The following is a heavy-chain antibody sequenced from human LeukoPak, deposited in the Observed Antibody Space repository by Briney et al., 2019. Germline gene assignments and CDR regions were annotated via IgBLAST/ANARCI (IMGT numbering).Heavy chain of an antibody. J-gene: IGHJ4*02. Sequence: SGTLSLTCTVSGASITSAYWSWIRQSPEKGLEWIGYTFHNGDSSYNPSLESRVFISIDTPKNHLSLRMSSMTTADTAIYYCARGAGGPDYWGQGTLVTVSS. CDR1: GASITSAY. V-gene: IGHV4-59*01. CDR3: ARGAGGPDY. CDR2: TFHNGDS. D-gene: IGHD3-16*01.